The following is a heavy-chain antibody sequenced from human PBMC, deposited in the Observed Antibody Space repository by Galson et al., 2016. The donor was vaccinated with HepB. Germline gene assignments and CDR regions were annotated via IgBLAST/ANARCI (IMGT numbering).Heavy chain of an antibody. D-gene: IGHD3-22*01. CDR2: IGGRGDTI. CDR3: AKGRNYYDNRGYFAD. CDR1: GFTFSSYG. V-gene: IGHV3-23*01. Sequence: SLRLSCAASGFTFSSYGMHWVRQAPGKGLEWVSTIGGRGDTIYHADSVKGRFTISRDNSKNTLYLQMNSLRAEDTAVYYCAKGRNYYDNRGYFADWGQGTLVTVSS. J-gene: IGHJ4*02.